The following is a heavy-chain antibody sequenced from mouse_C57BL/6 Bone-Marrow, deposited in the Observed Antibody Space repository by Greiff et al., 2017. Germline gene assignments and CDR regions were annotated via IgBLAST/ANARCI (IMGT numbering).Heavy chain of an antibody. J-gene: IGHJ2*01. CDR1: GYTFTSYG. Sequence: VKLVESGAELARPGASVKLSCKASGYTFTSYGISWVKQRTGQGLEWIGEIYPRSGNTYYNEKFKGKATLTADKSSSTAYMELRSLTSEDSAVYFCAREGAFITTVVSPFDFWGQGTTLTVSS. D-gene: IGHD1-1*01. CDR3: AREGAFITTVVSPFDF. V-gene: IGHV1-81*01. CDR2: IYPRSGNT.